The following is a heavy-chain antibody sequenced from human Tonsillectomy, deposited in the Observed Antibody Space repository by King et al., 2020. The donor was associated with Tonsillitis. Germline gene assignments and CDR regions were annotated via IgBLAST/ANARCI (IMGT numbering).Heavy chain of an antibody. V-gene: IGHV3-23*04. Sequence: VQLVESGGGLVQPGGSLRLSCAASGFTFSSYAMSWVRQAPGKGLEWVSAISGSVGSTYYADSVKGRFTISRDTSKKTLYLQMNSLRAEDTAVYYCAKDYDSSSWENAEYFQHWGQGTLVTVSS. CDR2: ISGSVGST. D-gene: IGHD6-13*01. CDR1: GFTFSSYA. CDR3: AKDYDSSSWENAEYFQH. J-gene: IGHJ1*01.